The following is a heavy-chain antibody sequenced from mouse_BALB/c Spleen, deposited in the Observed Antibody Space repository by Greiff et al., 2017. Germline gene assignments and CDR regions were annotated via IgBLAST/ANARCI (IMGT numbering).Heavy chain of an antibody. CDR3: AREDLYGSSYRFDY. J-gene: IGHJ2*01. V-gene: IGHV2-9*02. D-gene: IGHD1-1*01. CDR1: GFSLTSYG. Sequence: VHLVESGPGLVAPSQSLSITCTVSGFSLTSYGVHWVRQPPGKGLEWLGVIWAGGSTNYNSALMSRLSISKDNSKSQVFLKMNSLQTDDTAMYYCAREDLYGSSYRFDYWGQGTTLTVSS. CDR2: IWAGGST.